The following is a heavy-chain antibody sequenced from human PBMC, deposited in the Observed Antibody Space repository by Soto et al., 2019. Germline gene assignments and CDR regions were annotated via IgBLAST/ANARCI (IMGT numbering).Heavy chain of an antibody. CDR1: GYTFTGYY. CDR2: INPNSGGT. CDR3: ASLRVYALYYGMDV. V-gene: IGHV1-2*02. J-gene: IGHJ6*02. Sequence: GASVKVSCKASGYTFTGYYMHWVRQAPGQGLEWMGWINPNSGGTNYAQRFQGRVTMTRDTSISTAYMELSRLRSDDTAVYYCASLRVYALYYGMDVWGQGTTVTVSS. D-gene: IGHD2-8*01.